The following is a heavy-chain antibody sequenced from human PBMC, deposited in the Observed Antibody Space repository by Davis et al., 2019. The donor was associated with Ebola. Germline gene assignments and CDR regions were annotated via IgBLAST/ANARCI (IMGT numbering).Heavy chain of an antibody. CDR1: GGPLNDYY. V-gene: IGHV4-34*01. D-gene: IGHD2-2*01. Sequence: PSETLSLTCAVYGGPLNDYYWSWIRQPPGGGLEWIGEIDYRGDTKYNPSLKSRAFLSMDTSRMQFSLKLTSVTAADTDVYFCASPHQIRGKDFFDCWGPGTPVTVSS. CDR2: IDYRGDT. J-gene: IGHJ4*02. CDR3: ASPHQIRGKDFFDC.